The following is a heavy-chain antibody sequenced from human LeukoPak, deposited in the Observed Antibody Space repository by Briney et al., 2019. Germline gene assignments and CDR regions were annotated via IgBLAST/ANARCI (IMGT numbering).Heavy chain of an antibody. CDR3: ARDETDLSFQH. V-gene: IGHV4-30-2*01. CDR2: IYHSGST. Sequence: SQTLSLTCTVSGGSISSGDYSWSWIRQPPGKGLEWIGYIYHSGSTYYNPSLKSRVTISVDRSKNQFSLKLSSVTAADTAVYYCARDETDLSFQHWGQGTLVTVSS. D-gene: IGHD3-3*01. CDR1: GGSISSGDYS. J-gene: IGHJ1*01.